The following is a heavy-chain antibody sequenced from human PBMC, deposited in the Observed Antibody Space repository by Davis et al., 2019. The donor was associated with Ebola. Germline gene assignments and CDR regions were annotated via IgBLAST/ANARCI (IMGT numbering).Heavy chain of an antibody. CDR3: ARRLIAARPYYYYGMDV. Sequence: GESLKISCAASGFTFSDYYMSWIRQAPGKGLEWVSYISSSSSYTNYADSVKGRFTISRDNAKNSLYLQMNSLRAEDTAVYYCARRLIAARPYYYYGMDVWGQGTTVTVSS. CDR2: ISSSSSYT. V-gene: IGHV3-11*03. J-gene: IGHJ6*02. CDR1: GFTFSDYY. D-gene: IGHD6-6*01.